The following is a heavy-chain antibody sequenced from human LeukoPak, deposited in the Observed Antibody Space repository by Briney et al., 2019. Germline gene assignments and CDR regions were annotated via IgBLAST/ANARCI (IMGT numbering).Heavy chain of an antibody. CDR2: IKQDGSEK. Sequence: PGGSLRLSCAASGFTFSGYWMTWVRQAPGKGLEWVANIKQDGSEKYYVDSVKGRFTISRDNAKNSLYLQMNSLRAEDTAVYYCARKEYRVVRGLTWYFDLWGRGTLVTVSS. J-gene: IGHJ2*01. CDR1: GFTFSGYW. CDR3: ARKEYRVVRGLTWYFDL. V-gene: IGHV3-7*01. D-gene: IGHD3-10*01.